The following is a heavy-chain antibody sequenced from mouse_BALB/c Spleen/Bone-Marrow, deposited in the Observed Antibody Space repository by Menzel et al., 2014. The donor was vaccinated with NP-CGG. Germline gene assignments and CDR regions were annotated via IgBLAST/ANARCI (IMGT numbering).Heavy chain of an antibody. CDR1: GFTFSSYG. CDR3: ARVYGWYFDV. J-gene: IGHJ1*01. Sequence: EVMLVESGGGLVQPGGSLKLSCVASGFTFSSYGMSWVRQTPDKRLELVATINNNGGSTYYPDSVKGQFTISRDNAKNTLVLQMSSLKSEDTAMYYCARVYGWYFDVWGAGTTVTVSS. V-gene: IGHV5-6-3*01. CDR2: INNNGGST. D-gene: IGHD1-1*01.